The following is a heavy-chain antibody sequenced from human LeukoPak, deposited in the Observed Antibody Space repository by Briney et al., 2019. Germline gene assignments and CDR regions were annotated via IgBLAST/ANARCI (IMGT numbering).Heavy chain of an antibody. J-gene: IGHJ3*02. Sequence: ASVKVSCKASGYTFTGYYMHWVRQAPGQGLEWMGWINPNSGGTNYAQKFQGRVTMTRDTSISTAYMELSRLRSDDTAAYYCALVVPAAIDAFDIWGQGTMVTVSS. CDR2: INPNSGGT. CDR3: ALVVPAAIDAFDI. V-gene: IGHV1-2*02. D-gene: IGHD2-2*02. CDR1: GYTFTGYY.